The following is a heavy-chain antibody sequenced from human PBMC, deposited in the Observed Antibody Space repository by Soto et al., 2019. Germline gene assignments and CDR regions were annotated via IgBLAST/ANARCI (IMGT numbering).Heavy chain of an antibody. CDR2: IYTSGTT. CDR3: AREDYYDTGYYVV. Sequence: SETLSLTCTVSGSSMSGYYWSWIRQPAGERLEWSGRIYTSGTTDFNPSLKGRVTMSVDTSKNQFSLKLTSVTAADTALYYCAREDYYDTGYYVVWGQGTQVTVSS. CDR1: GSSMSGYY. V-gene: IGHV4-4*07. D-gene: IGHD3-9*01. J-gene: IGHJ4*02.